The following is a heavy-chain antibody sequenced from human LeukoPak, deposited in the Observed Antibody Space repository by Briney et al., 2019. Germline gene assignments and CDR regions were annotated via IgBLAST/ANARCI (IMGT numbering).Heavy chain of an antibody. CDR2: ISGSGGST. CDR1: GFTFSSYA. J-gene: IGHJ4*02. CDR3: AKDDETIVVVPAAINY. D-gene: IGHD2-2*01. Sequence: GGSLRLSCAASGFTFSSYAMSWVRQAPGKGLEWVSAISGSGGSTYYADSVKGRFTNSRDNSKNTLYLQMNSLRAEDTAVYYCAKDDETIVVVPAAINYWGQGTLVTVSS. V-gene: IGHV3-23*01.